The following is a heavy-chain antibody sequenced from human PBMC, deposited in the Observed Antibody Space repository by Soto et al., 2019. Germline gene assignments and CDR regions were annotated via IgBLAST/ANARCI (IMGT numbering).Heavy chain of an antibody. J-gene: IGHJ4*02. D-gene: IGHD3-22*01. CDR3: VRGGNPYHYATSGPGTFDK. Sequence: QVQLQESGPGLVKPSQTLSLTCTVSGDSVSGGDSYWSWIRQPPGKALEWIGYTSFSGYTSYTPSLKRRVNISVDMSKSQFSLRLTSLTAADTAIYYCVRGGNPYHYATSGPGTFDKWGQGTLVSVSS. V-gene: IGHV4-30-4*01. CDR2: TSFSGYT. CDR1: GDSVSGGDSY.